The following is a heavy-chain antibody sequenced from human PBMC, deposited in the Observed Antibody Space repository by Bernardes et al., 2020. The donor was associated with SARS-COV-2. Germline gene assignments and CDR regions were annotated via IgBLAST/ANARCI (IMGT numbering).Heavy chain of an antibody. Sequence: GGSLGLSCAASGFTFADYAMHWVRQAPGKGLEWVSGISWNSGSIGYADSVKGRFTISRDNAKNSLYLQMNSLRADDTALYHCARGYITHYGMDVWGQGTTVTVS. CDR3: ARGYITHYGMDV. V-gene: IGHV3-9*01. J-gene: IGHJ6*02. CDR1: GFTFADYA. D-gene: IGHD1-1*01. CDR2: ISWNSGSI.